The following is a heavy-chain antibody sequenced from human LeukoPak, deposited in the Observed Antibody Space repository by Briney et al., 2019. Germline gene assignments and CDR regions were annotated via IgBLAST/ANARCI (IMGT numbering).Heavy chain of an antibody. J-gene: IGHJ5*02. V-gene: IGHV4-4*07. CDR3: ARLGTHNWFDP. Sequence: SETLSLTCTVSGGSISSYYWSWIRQPAGKGLEWIGRIYTSGSTNYSPSLKSRVTISVDTSKNQFSLKLSSVTAADTAVYYCARLGTHNWFDPWGQGTLVTVSS. CDR1: GGSISSYY. CDR2: IYTSGST. D-gene: IGHD1-1*01.